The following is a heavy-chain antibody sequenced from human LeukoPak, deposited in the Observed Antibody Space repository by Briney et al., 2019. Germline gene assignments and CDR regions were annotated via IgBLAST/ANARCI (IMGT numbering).Heavy chain of an antibody. CDR3: ARAYGARPYYYFDY. Sequence: SETLSLTCSVSGGSISGNGYYWGWIRQPPGKGLECIGAIYYSGSAYYNPSLKSRVTISVDTSKHQFSLKVTSVTAADTAVYYCARAYGARPYYYFDYWGQGTLVTVSS. D-gene: IGHD4-17*01. CDR2: IYYSGSA. CDR1: GGSISGNGYY. J-gene: IGHJ4*02. V-gene: IGHV4-39*01.